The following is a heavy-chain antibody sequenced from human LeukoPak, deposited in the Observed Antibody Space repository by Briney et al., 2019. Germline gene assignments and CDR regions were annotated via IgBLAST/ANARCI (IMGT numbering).Heavy chain of an antibody. CDR2: INHSGST. D-gene: IGHD3-10*01. CDR1: GGSFSGYY. Sequence: SETLSLTCAVYGGSFSGYYWSWIRQPPGKGLEWIGEINHSGSTNYNPSLKSRVTISVDTSKNQFSLKLSSVTAADTAVYYCARGRMMNYYGSGSPVYNWFGPWGQGTLVTVSS. J-gene: IGHJ5*02. V-gene: IGHV4-34*01. CDR3: ARGRMMNYYGSGSPVYNWFGP.